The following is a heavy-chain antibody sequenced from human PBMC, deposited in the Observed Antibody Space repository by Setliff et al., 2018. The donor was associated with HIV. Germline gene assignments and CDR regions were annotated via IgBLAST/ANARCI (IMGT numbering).Heavy chain of an antibody. CDR2: IYPGDSET. CDR1: GYNFANYW. V-gene: IGHV5-51*01. CDR3: ARQPSGFLNPKDSFDF. Sequence: ISCKASGYNFANYWIGWVRQRPGKGLEWMGIIYPGDSETKYSPSFQGQVSISADKSTSTAFLQWISLKASDTATYYCARQPSGFLNPKDSFDFWGQGTMVTVSS. J-gene: IGHJ3*01.